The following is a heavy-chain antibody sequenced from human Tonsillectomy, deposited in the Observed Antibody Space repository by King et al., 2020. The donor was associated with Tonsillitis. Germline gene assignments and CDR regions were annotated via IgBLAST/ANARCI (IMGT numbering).Heavy chain of an antibody. J-gene: IGHJ4*02. CDR2: INHSGST. V-gene: IGHV4-34*01. Sequence: VQLQQWGAGLLKPSETLSLTCAVYGGSFSGYYWSWIRQPPGKGLEWIGEINHSGSTNYNPSLKSRVTISVDTSKNQFSLKLSSVTAADTAVYYCARGSSVRRVRGVSNPRSFDYWGQGTLVTVSS. CDR1: GGSFSGYY. D-gene: IGHD3-10*01. CDR3: ARGSSVRRVRGVSNPRSFDY.